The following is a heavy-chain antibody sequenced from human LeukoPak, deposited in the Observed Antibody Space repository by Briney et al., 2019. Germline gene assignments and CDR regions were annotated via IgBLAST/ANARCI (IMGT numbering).Heavy chain of an antibody. J-gene: IGHJ4*02. V-gene: IGHV3-66*01. CDR1: GFTVSSNY. CDR2: IYSGGST. CDR3: ARERYCSSTSCLYFDY. D-gene: IGHD2-2*01. Sequence: GGSLRLSCAAPGFTVSSNYMSWVRQAPGKGLEWVSVIYSGGSTYYADSVKGRFTISRDNSKNTLYLQMNSLRAEDTAVYYCARERYCSSTSCLYFDYWGQGTLVTVSS.